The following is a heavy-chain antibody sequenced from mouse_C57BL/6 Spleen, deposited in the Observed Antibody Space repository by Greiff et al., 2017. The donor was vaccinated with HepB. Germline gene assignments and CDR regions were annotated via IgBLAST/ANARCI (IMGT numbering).Heavy chain of an antibody. CDR1: GFTFSSYA. CDR3: TRGGPYSNYDFDV. V-gene: IGHV5-9-1*02. D-gene: IGHD2-5*01. Sequence: EVQLVESGEGLVKPGGSLKLSCAASGFTFSSYAMSWVRQTPEKRLEWVAYISSGGDYIYYADTVKGRFTISRDNARNTLYLQMSSLKSEDTAMYYCTRGGPYSNYDFDVWGTGTTVTVSS. J-gene: IGHJ1*03. CDR2: ISSGGDYI.